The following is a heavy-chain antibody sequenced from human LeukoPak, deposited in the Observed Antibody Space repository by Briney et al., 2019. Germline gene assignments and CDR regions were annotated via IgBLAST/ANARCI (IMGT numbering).Heavy chain of an antibody. J-gene: IGHJ5*02. V-gene: IGHV4-34*01. D-gene: IGHD3-22*01. Sequence: PSETLSLTCAVYGGSFSGYYWSWIRQPPGMGLEWIGEINHSGSTNYNPSLKSRVTISVDTSKNQFSLKLSSVTAADTAVYYCASTGLDSSGYYFRFDPWGQGTLVTVSS. CDR1: GGSFSGYY. CDR3: ASTGLDSSGYYFRFDP. CDR2: INHSGST.